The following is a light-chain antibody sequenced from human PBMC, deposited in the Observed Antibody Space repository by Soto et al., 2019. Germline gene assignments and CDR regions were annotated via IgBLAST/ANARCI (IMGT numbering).Light chain of an antibody. CDR1: QSVSSN. CDR3: QQYNNWPPWT. J-gene: IGKJ1*01. V-gene: IGKV3-15*01. Sequence: EIVMTQSPATLSVSLGERATLSCRASQSVSSNLAWYQQKPGQAPRLLIYGASTRATGIPARFSGSGSGTEFTLTISSLQSEHFAVYYCQQYNNWPPWTFGQGTKVEIK. CDR2: GAS.